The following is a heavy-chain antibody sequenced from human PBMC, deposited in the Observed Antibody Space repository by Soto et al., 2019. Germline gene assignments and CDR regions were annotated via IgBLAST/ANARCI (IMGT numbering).Heavy chain of an antibody. CDR1: GGTFSSYA. J-gene: IGHJ4*02. D-gene: IGHD4-4*01. Sequence: QAQLVQSGAEVKKPGSSVKVSCKASGGTFSSYAISWARQDPGQWLEWMGGIIPIFGTANSAQKFQGRVMITADESTSTAYMGQSSQRSEDTAVYYCRALGHSYYTIDYLGQGPVVTVSS. CDR3: RALGHSYYTIDY. CDR2: IIPIFGTA. V-gene: IGHV1-69*12.